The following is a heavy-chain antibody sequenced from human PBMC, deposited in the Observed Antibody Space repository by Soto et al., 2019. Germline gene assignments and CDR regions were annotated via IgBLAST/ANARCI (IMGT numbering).Heavy chain of an antibody. CDR1: GFNFRSYA. D-gene: IGHD3-16*02. CDR3: SKVAITFGGVIAPFDY. V-gene: IGHV3-23*01. CDR2: ISGSGGST. J-gene: IGHJ4*02. Sequence: GGSMRLSCAASGFNFRSYAMSWVRQAPGKGLEWVSAISGSGGSTYYADSVKGRFTISRDNSKNTLYLQMNSLRAEDTAVYYWSKVAITFGGVIAPFDYWGQGTLVTVSS.